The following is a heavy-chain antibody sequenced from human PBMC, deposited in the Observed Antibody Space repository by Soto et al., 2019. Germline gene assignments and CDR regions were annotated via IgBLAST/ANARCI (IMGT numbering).Heavy chain of an antibody. J-gene: IGHJ4*02. CDR2: ISSSSSYI. Sequence: EVQLVESGGGLVKPGGSLRLSCAASGFTFSSYSMNWVRQAPGKGLEWVSSISSSSSYIYYADSVKGRFTISRDNAKNSLYLQMNSLRAEDTAVYYCARDGAVAGYFAYWGQGTLVTVSS. CDR1: GFTFSSYS. CDR3: ARDGAVAGYFAY. V-gene: IGHV3-21*01. D-gene: IGHD6-19*01.